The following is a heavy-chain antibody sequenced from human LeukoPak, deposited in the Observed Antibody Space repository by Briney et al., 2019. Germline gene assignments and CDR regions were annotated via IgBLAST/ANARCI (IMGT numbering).Heavy chain of an antibody. D-gene: IGHD1-26*01. CDR1: GFTFSSYR. CDR3: ARAVGSSPFDY. CDR2: ISSSSSYI. V-gene: IGHV3-21*04. Sequence: GGSLRLSCAASGFTFSSYRMTWVRQAPGKGLEWVSSISSSSSYIYYADSVKGRFTISRDNAKNSLYLQMNSLRAEDTAVYYCARAVGSSPFDYWGQGTLVTVSS. J-gene: IGHJ4*02.